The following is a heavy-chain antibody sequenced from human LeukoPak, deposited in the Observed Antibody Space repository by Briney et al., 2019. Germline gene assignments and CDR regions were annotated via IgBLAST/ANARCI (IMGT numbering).Heavy chain of an antibody. CDR3: ARLRVIYSLDY. V-gene: IGHV3-48*03. CDR1: GFTFSSYE. D-gene: IGHD1-26*01. J-gene: IGHJ4*02. Sequence: PGGSLRLSCAASGFTFSSYEMNWVRQAPGKGLEWVSYISSSGSTIYYADSVKGRFTISRDNAKNSLYLQMSSLRAEDTAVYYCARLRVIYSLDYWGQGTLVTVSS. CDR2: ISSSGSTI.